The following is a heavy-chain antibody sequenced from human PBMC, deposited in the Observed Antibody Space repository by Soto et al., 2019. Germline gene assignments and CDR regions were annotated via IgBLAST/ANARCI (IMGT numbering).Heavy chain of an antibody. D-gene: IGHD3-22*01. J-gene: IGHJ4*02. CDR3: ARGVYYYDSSGYTRFDFDY. Sequence: QVQLQQWGAGLLKPSETLSLTCAVYGGSFSGYYWSWIRQPPGKGLEWIGEINHSGSTNYNPSLKSRVTISVDTSKNQFSLKPSSVTAADTAVYYCARGVYYYDSSGYTRFDFDYWGQGTLVTVSS. CDR1: GGSFSGYY. CDR2: INHSGST. V-gene: IGHV4-34*01.